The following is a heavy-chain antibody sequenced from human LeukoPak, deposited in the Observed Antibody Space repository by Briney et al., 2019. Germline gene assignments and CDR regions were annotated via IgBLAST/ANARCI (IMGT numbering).Heavy chain of an antibody. D-gene: IGHD5-18*01. V-gene: IGHV4-39*07. Sequence: SETLSLTCTVSGGSISSSTYYWGWIRQPPGKGLEWIGTIYYSGSAYYNPSLKSRVTISVDTSKNRFSLKVSSVTAADTAVYYCARATWIQLWLLDYWGQGTLVTVSS. CDR2: IYYSGSA. CDR3: ARATWIQLWLLDY. CDR1: GGSISSSTYY. J-gene: IGHJ4*02.